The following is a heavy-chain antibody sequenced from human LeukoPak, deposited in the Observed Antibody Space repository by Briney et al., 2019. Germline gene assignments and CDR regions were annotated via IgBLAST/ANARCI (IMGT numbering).Heavy chain of an antibody. J-gene: IGHJ4*02. V-gene: IGHV3-74*01. CDR3: ARGTGSYYSLGY. CDR1: GFTFSSYW. D-gene: IGHD1-26*01. CDR2: IDSDGSST. Sequence: GGSLRLSCAASGFTFSSYWMHWVRQAPGKGLVWVSRIDSDGSSTSYADSVKGRSAISRDNAKNTLYLQMDSLRAEDMSMYYCARGTGSYYSLGYWGQGTLVTVSS.